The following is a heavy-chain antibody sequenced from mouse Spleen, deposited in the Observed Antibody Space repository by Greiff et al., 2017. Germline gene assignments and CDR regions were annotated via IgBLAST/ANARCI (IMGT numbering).Heavy chain of an antibody. CDR2: ISNGGGST. V-gene: IGHV5-12*01. Sequence: EVKVEESGGGLVQPGGSLKLSCAASGFTFSDYYMYWVRQTPEKRLEWVAYISNGGGSTYYPGTVKGRFTISRDNAKNTLYLQMSRLKSEDTAMYYCARHPYSNYVGAMDYWGQGTSVTVSS. D-gene: IGHD2-5*01. CDR1: GFTFSDYY. CDR3: ARHPYSNYVGAMDY. J-gene: IGHJ4*01.